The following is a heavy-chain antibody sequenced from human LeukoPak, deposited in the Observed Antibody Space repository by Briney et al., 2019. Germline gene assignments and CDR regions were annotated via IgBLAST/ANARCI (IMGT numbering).Heavy chain of an antibody. D-gene: IGHD1-26*01. Sequence: SETLSLTCTVSGGSISSYYWSWIRQPPGKGLEWIGYIYYSGSTNYNPSLKSRVTISVDTSKTQFPLKLSSVTAADTAVYYCARSRATDAFDIWGQGTMVTVSS. CDR2: IYYSGST. V-gene: IGHV4-59*01. CDR3: ARSRATDAFDI. CDR1: GGSISSYY. J-gene: IGHJ3*02.